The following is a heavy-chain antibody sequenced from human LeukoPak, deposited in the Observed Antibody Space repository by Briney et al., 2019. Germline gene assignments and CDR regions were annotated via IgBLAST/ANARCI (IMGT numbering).Heavy chain of an antibody. CDR2: MNPSSGKT. V-gene: IGHV1-8*01. CDR3: ARSVRDSGSYCFDY. J-gene: IGHJ4*02. CDR1: GYTLTSYD. Sequence: ASVKVSCKASGYTLTSYDINWVRQATGQGLEWMGWMNPSSGKTGYAQKFQGRISMTRNTSISTAYMELSRLRSDDTAVYYCARSVRDSGSYCFDYWGQGTLVTVSS. D-gene: IGHD1-26*01.